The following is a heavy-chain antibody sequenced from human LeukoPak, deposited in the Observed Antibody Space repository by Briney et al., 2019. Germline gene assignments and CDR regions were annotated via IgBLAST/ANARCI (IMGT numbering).Heavy chain of an antibody. CDR1: GFTFSSYE. CDR2: ISSSGSTI. V-gene: IGHV3-48*03. J-gene: IGHJ4*02. D-gene: IGHD4-17*01. Sequence: GGSLRLSCAAPGFTFSSYEMNWVRQAPGKGLEWVSYISSSGSTIYYADSVKGRFTISRDNAKNSLYLQMNSLRAEDTAVYYCARDGSVYGDDYWGQGTLVTVSS. CDR3: ARDGSVYGDDY.